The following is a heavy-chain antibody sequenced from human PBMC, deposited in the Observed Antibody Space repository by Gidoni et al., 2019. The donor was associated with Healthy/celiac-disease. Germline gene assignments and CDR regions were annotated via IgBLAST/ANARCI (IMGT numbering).Heavy chain of an antibody. CDR2: ISGSGGST. D-gene: IGHD6-19*01. J-gene: IGHJ4*02. CDR1: GFTFSSYA. CDR3: AKGDIAVAATKVYFDY. Sequence: VQLLESGGGLVQPGGSLRLSCAASGFTFSSYAMSWVRQAPGKGLEWVSAISGSGGSTYYADAVKGRFTISRDNTKNTLYLQMNSLRAEDTAVYYCAKGDIAVAATKVYFDYWGQGTLVTVSS. V-gene: IGHV3-23*01.